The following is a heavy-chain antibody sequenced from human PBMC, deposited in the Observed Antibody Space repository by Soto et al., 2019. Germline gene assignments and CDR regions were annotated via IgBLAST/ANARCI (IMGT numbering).Heavy chain of an antibody. CDR2: VNHSGST. CDR3: ARVDIVVVPAAMSGWFDS. Sequence: QVQLQQWGAGLLKPSETLSLTCAVYGGSFSGYYWSWIRQPPGKGLEWIGEVNHSGSTNYNPSLKSRVTLSVDTSKNHFSLKLSSVTAADTAVYYCARVDIVVVPAAMSGWFDSWGQGTLVTVSS. D-gene: IGHD2-2*03. V-gene: IGHV4-34*01. J-gene: IGHJ5*01. CDR1: GGSFSGYY.